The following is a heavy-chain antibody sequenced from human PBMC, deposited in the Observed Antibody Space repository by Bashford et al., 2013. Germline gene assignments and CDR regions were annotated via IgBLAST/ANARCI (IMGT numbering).Heavy chain of an antibody. D-gene: IGHD1/OR15-1a*01. CDR2: LVGTVGNR. CDR1: DSNLIDYA. Sequence: SLRLLLCSLLDSNLIDYAMQLGPASSREGLDGSQVLVGTVGNRASADAVKGRFTISRDNAKNTLYLQMNSLRPEDTALYYCAKEYVGDKVTTNVHYYGMDVWGQGTTVTVSS. J-gene: IGHJ6*02. CDR3: AKEYVGDKVTTNVHYYGMDV. V-gene: IGHV3-9*01.